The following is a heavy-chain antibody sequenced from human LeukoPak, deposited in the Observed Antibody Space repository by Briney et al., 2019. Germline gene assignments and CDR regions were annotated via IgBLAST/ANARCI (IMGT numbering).Heavy chain of an antibody. J-gene: IGHJ4*02. CDR2: IRSKANSYAT. Sequence: PGGSLRLSCAASGFTFSGSAMHWVRHASGKGLEWVGRIRSKANSYATAYAASVKGRFTISRDDSKNTAYLQMNSLKTEDTAVYYCTSFKFFGGFDYWGQGTLVTVSS. D-gene: IGHD2-15*01. V-gene: IGHV3-73*01. CDR1: GFTFSGSA. CDR3: TSFKFFGGFDY.